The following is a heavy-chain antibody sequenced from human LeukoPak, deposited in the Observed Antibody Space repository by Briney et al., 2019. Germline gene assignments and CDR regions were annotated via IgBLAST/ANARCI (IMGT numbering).Heavy chain of an antibody. CDR3: ARDPIAYCGADCYSD. CDR1: GGSISSSRDY. J-gene: IGHJ4*02. D-gene: IGHD2-21*02. CDR2: IYYTGST. Sequence: PSETLSLTCSVSGGSISSSRDYWGWIRQPPGKGLEWIGYIYYTGSTYYNPSLKNRLTISIDTSKSQFSLKLTSVTAADTAVYYCARDPIAYCGADCYSDWGQGTLVTVSS. V-gene: IGHV4-31*03.